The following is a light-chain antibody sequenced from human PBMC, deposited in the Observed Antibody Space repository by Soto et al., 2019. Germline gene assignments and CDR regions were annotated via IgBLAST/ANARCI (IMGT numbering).Light chain of an antibody. CDR2: SAS. CDR3: QQYNNWPRT. J-gene: IGKJ1*01. V-gene: IGKV3-15*01. CDR1: QSFSSD. Sequence: EIVMTQSPATLSVSPGERATLSCRASQSFSSDLAWYHQKPCQAPRLLIYSASTRATGIPARFSGSGSGTEFTLTINSLQSEDFAVYYCQQYNNWPRTFGQGTKVDIK.